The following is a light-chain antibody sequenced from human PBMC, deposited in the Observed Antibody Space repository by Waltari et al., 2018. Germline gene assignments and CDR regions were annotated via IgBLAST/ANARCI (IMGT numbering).Light chain of an antibody. CDR2: VTSDGSH. Sequence: QLVLTQSPSASASLGASVQPTCILSSGYSSYTIAWHRQQSEKGSRYLTKVTSDGSHTKGDGIPDRFSGCSSGAERYLTIASLQSEDEGDYCCQTWGAGIHVVFGGGTKLTVL. CDR3: QTWGAGIHVV. V-gene: IGLV4-69*01. J-gene: IGLJ2*01. CDR1: SGYSSYT.